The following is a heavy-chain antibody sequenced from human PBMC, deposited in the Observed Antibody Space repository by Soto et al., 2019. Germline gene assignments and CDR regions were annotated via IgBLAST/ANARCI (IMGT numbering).Heavy chain of an antibody. CDR2: SRSKASSYTT. V-gene: IGHV3-72*01. CDR1: GFTFSDYY. CDR3: VRVKGGGAFDI. D-gene: IGHD3-16*01. J-gene: IGHJ3*02. Sequence: EVQLVESGGGLVQPGGSLRLSCAVSGFTFSDYYMDWVRQAPGNGLEWVGRSRSKASSYTTSYAASVTGRFIVSRDVSQNSMSLQMTSLKTEDTAMYYCVRVKGGGAFDIWGHGTLVTVSS.